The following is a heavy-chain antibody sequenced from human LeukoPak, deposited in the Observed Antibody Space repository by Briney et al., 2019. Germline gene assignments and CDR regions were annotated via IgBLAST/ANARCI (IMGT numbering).Heavy chain of an antibody. Sequence: GGSLRLSCAASGFTFDDYAMHWVRQAPGKGLEWVSGISWNSGSIGYADSVKGRFTISRDNAKNSLYLQMDSLRAEDMALYYCAKGYCSSTSCYPFDYWGQGTLVTVSS. J-gene: IGHJ4*02. V-gene: IGHV3-9*03. CDR3: AKGYCSSTSCYPFDY. CDR2: ISWNSGSI. D-gene: IGHD2-2*01. CDR1: GFTFDDYA.